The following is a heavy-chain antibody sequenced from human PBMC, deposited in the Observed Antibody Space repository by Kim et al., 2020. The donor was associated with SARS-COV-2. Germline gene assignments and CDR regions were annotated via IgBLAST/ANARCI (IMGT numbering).Heavy chain of an antibody. D-gene: IGHD2-15*01. CDR2: IYDSGST. CDR3: ARDTGVEVAY. J-gene: IGHJ4*02. V-gene: IGHV4-59*02. Sequence: SETLSLTCTVSGGSVSLNYWSWIRQPPGKGLEWIGYIYDSGSTNYNPSLKSRVTISVDTSKNQFSLKLTSVTAAATAFYYCARDTGVEVAYWGQGTLVT. CDR1: GGSVSLNY.